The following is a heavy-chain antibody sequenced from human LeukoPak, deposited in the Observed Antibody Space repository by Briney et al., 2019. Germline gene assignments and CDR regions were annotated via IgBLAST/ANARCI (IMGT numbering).Heavy chain of an antibody. CDR2: VSHDGSNK. V-gene: IGHV3-30*03. Sequence: GGSLRLSCAASGFTFSSYGMHWVRQAPGKGLEWVAVVSHDGSNKYYVDSVKGRFTISRDNSINTLSLQMNSLRAEDTAVYYCARFGYGNYYYYYGMDVWGQGTTVTVSS. CDR3: ARFGYGNYYYYYGMDV. CDR1: GFTFSSYG. J-gene: IGHJ6*02. D-gene: IGHD5-12*01.